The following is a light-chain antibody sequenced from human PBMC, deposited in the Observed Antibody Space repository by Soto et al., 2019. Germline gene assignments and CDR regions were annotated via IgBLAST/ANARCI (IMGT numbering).Light chain of an antibody. CDR3: QQYKSFSLT. CDR1: QSVDSY. V-gene: IGKV3-11*01. J-gene: IGKJ4*01. CDR2: DAS. Sequence: EIFLTQAPFTRWLSPVAIATLSCKASQSVDSYLAWYQQKPGQAPRLLIYDASNRATGIPARFSGSGSGTQFSLTISSLQPDDFATYYCQQYKSFSLTFGGGTKV.